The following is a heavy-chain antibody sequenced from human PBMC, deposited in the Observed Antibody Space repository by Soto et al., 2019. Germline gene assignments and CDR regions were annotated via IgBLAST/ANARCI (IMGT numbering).Heavy chain of an antibody. Sequence: QVQQVQSGAEVKKPGASVKVSCKASGYTFTSYGISWVRPAPGQGLEWMRWISAYNGNTRYAQKLQGRVTMTTDTSTSTAYIELKSQRSGDTEVYNCAREPNYSDFWGHRTPVTISS. CDR3: AREPNYSDF. J-gene: IGHJ4*01. CDR1: GYTFTSYG. V-gene: IGHV1-18*01. CDR2: ISAYNGNT.